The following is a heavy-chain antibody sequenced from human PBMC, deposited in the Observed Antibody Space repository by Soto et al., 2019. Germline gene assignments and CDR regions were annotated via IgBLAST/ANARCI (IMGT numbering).Heavy chain of an antibody. V-gene: IGHV1-69*01. J-gene: IGHJ4*02. CDR3: ASGYSYGYNF. Sequence: QVQLVQSGAEVKKPGSSVKVSCKASGGTFSSYAISWVRQAPGQGLEWMVGVILMFGTANYAQKFQDRVTITADASTNTAYMELTSLRSEDTAVYYCASGYSYGYNFWGQGSLLTVSS. CDR1: GGTFSSYA. CDR2: VILMFGTA. D-gene: IGHD5-18*01.